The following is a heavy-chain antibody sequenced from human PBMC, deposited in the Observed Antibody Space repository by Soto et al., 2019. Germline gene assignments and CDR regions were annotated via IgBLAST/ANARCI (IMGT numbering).Heavy chain of an antibody. Sequence: EVQLVESGGGLVKPGGSLRLSCAASGFTFSSYSMNWVRQAPGKGLEWVSSISSSSSYIYYADSVKGRFTISRDNAKNSLYLQMNSLRAEDTAVYYCARANLATTKRPFDYWGQGNLVTVSS. CDR2: ISSSSSYI. CDR3: ARANLATTKRPFDY. D-gene: IGHD4-17*01. J-gene: IGHJ4*02. V-gene: IGHV3-21*01. CDR1: GFTFSSYS.